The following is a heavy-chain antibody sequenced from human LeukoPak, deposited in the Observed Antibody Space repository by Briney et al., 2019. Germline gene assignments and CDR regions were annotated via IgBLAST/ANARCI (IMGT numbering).Heavy chain of an antibody. CDR2: ISSSSSYK. CDR1: GFTFSSYS. J-gene: IGHJ4*02. V-gene: IGHV3-21*01. CDR3: ARDRESYCTSTRCFIGD. Sequence: GGSLRLSCAASGFTFSSYSMNWVRQAPGKGLEWVSAISSSSSYKYYAESMRGRFTISRDNAKNSLYLQMNSLRAEDTAVCYCARDRESYCTSTRCFIGDWGQGTLVTVSS. D-gene: IGHD2-2*01.